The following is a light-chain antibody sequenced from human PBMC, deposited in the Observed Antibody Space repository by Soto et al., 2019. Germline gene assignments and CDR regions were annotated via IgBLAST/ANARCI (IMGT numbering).Light chain of an antibody. V-gene: IGLV2-14*01. CDR1: GGDIGGSDS. Sequence: QSVLTQPVSVSGSPGRSITISCTGTGGDIGGSDSVSWNQRHPGGAPRLLIYEVNNRPSGVSDRFSASKSGDTASLTISGLQPEDEAEYFCASFTRSNIMLFGGGTKVTVL. CDR3: ASFTRSNIML. J-gene: IGLJ3*02. CDR2: EVN.